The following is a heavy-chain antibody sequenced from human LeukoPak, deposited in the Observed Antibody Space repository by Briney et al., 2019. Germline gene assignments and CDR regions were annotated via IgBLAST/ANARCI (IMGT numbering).Heavy chain of an antibody. CDR1: GYSINSGYH. Sequence: PSETLSLTCTVSGYSINSGYHWGWIRQPPGKGLEWIGSIYHSGSTYYNPSLKSRVTISVDTSKNQFSLKLSPVTAADTAVYYCASPRHTYYYDSSGSYMDVWGKGTTVTISS. J-gene: IGHJ6*03. CDR2: IYHSGST. V-gene: IGHV4-38-2*02. D-gene: IGHD3-22*01. CDR3: ASPRHTYYYDSSGSYMDV.